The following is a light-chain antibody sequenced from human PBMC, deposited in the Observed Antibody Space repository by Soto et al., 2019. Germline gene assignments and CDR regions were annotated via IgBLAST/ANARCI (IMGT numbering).Light chain of an antibody. CDR3: AAWDDRLNGPM. Sequence: QSVLTQPPSASGTPGQGVTISCSGSRSNIGSHPVNWYQQLPGTAPKLLIYINNQRPSGVPDRFSGSKSGTSASLAISGLQYEAGHDYSCAAWDDRLNGPMFGVGTKRTVL. CDR1: RSNIGSHP. J-gene: IGLJ3*02. CDR2: INN. V-gene: IGLV1-44*01.